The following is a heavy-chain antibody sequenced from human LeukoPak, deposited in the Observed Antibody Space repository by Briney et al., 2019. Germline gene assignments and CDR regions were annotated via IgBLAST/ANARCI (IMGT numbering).Heavy chain of an antibody. D-gene: IGHD2/OR15-2a*01. J-gene: IGHJ5*02. CDR3: PRNIGWFDP. Sequence: SETLSLTCTVSGGSISSYYWSWIRQPPGKGLEWMGYMYYSGSTNYNPSLKNRVTISLDNTEHKFSLKLSSVTAADTAVYCCPRNIGWFDPWGQGTLVTVSS. V-gene: IGHV4-59*01. CDR2: MYYSGST. CDR1: GGSISSYY.